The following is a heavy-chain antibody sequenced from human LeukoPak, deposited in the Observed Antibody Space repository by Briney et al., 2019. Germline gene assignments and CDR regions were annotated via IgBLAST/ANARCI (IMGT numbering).Heavy chain of an antibody. CDR3: ARDTMVGAFDI. J-gene: IGHJ3*02. CDR2: IKQDGSEK. Sequence: GGSLRLSCAASGFTFSSYWMSWVRQAPGKGLEGVANIKQDGSEKYYVDSVKGRFTISRDNAKNSLYLQMNSLRAEDTAVYYCARDTMVGAFDIWGQGTMVTVSS. V-gene: IGHV3-7*01. CDR1: GFTFSSYW. D-gene: IGHD3-10*02.